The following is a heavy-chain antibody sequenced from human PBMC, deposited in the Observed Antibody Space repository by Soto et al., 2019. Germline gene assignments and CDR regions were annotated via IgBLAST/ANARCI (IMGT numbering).Heavy chain of an antibody. CDR2: MNQDGSES. CDR1: GFSLSSYW. V-gene: IGHV3-7*01. Sequence: EVQLVESGGGLVQPGGSLRLSCAASGFSLSSYWMSWVRQAPGKGLEWVANMNQDGSESDYVGSVKGRFTFTRDNAKNALYLRMNSLRGEDTAVYYCARLSTSAGRRDLACWGQGTLVTVSS. J-gene: IGHJ4*02. CDR3: ARLSTSAGRRDLAC.